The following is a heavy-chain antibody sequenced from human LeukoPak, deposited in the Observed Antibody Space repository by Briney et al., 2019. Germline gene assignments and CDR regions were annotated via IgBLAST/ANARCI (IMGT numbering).Heavy chain of an antibody. D-gene: IGHD6-13*01. V-gene: IGHV3-33*06. CDR1: GFTFSSYG. CDR2: IWYDGSNK. CDR3: AKDQRSSWYNWFDP. J-gene: IGHJ5*02. Sequence: GRSLRLSCAASGFTFSSYGMHWVRQAPGKGLEWVAVIWYDGSNKYYADSVKGRFTISRDNSKNTLYLQMNSLRAEDTAVYYCAKDQRSSWYNWFDPWGQGTLVTVSS.